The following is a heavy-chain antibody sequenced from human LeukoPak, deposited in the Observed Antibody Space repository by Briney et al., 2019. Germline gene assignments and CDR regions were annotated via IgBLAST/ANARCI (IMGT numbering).Heavy chain of an antibody. Sequence: ASVKVSCKASGGTFSSYAISWVRQAPGQGLEWMGGIIPIFGTANYAQKFQGRVTITTDESTSTAYMELSSLRSEDTAVYYCARSYSSSSPHFDYWGQGTLVTVSS. J-gene: IGHJ4*02. CDR2: IIPIFGTA. CDR1: GGTFSSYA. V-gene: IGHV1-69*05. CDR3: ARSYSSSSPHFDY. D-gene: IGHD6-6*01.